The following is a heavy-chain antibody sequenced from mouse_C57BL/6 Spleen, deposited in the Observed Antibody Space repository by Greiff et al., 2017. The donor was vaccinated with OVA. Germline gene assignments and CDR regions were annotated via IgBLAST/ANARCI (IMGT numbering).Heavy chain of an antibody. CDR3: ARSLLHTRYFDV. J-gene: IGHJ1*03. Sequence: QVQLKQPGAELVKPGASVKMSCKASGYTFTSYWITWVKQRPGQGLEWIGDIYPGSGSTNYNEKFKSKATLTVDTSSSTAYMQLSSLTSEDSAVYYCARSLLHTRYFDVWGTGTTVTVSS. CDR2: IYPGSGST. CDR1: GYTFTSYW. V-gene: IGHV1-55*01. D-gene: IGHD2-3*01.